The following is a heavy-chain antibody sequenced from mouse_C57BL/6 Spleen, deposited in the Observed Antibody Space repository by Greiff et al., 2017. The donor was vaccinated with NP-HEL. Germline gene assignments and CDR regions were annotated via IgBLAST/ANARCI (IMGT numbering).Heavy chain of an antibody. CDR2: IYPGDGDT. V-gene: IGHV1-82*01. J-gene: IGHJ2*01. Sequence: VQLQQSGPELVKPGASVKISCKASGYAFSSSWMNWVKQRPGKGLEWIGRIYPGDGDTNYNGKFKGKATLTADKSSSTSYMQLSSLTSEDSAVYFCASIYYYGRGNYWGQGTTLTVSS. CDR1: GYAFSSSW. CDR3: ASIYYYGRGNY. D-gene: IGHD1-1*01.